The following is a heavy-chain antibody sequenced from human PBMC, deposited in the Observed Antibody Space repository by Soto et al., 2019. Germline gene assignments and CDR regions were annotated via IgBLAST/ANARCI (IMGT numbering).Heavy chain of an antibody. CDR1: GYNFINHW. J-gene: IGHJ4*02. CDR3: ARPTYFSITHFSPFDY. CDR2: VYPDNSDT. Sequence: PGESLNISRKGPGYNFINHWIAWVRQMPGKGLGWMGIVYPDNSDTRYSPSFQGPVTISADKSISTAYLQWSSLEASDTAMYYCARPTYFSITHFSPFDYWGQGTLVTVSS. V-gene: IGHV5-51*01. D-gene: IGHD2-2*01.